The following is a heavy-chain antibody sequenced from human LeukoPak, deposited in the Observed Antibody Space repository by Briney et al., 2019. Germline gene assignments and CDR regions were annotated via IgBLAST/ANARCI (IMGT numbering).Heavy chain of an antibody. CDR1: GGTFITYA. Sequence: SVKVSCKASGGTFITYAINWVRQAPGQGLEWMGGIIPMFDTPHYAQKFQGRVTITADKSTSTVYMELTSLTSEDTAVYSCARAIHNFYFFMDVWGKGTSVTVSS. CDR2: IIPMFDTP. V-gene: IGHV1-69*06. CDR3: ARAIHNFYFFMDV. J-gene: IGHJ6*03.